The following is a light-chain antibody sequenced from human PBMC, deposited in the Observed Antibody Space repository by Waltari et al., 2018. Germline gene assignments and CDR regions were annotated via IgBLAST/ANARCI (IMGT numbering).Light chain of an antibody. CDR2: EVN. CDR1: SSDIATYNL. V-gene: IGLV2-23*02. J-gene: IGLJ2*01. CDR3: SSYSGRRSVL. Sequence: QSALTQPASVSGSPGQSITVSCTGNSSDIATYNLVSWYQHHPGKAPKLLIYEVNQRPSVVSTRFSASRSGNTASLTVSGLQAEDEAAYYCSSYSGRRSVLFGGGTKVTVL.